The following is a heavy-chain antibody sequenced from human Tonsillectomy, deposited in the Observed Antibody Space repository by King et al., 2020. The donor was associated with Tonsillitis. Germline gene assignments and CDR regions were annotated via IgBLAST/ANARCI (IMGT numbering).Heavy chain of an antibody. CDR2: IRNKANSYAT. J-gene: IGHJ4*02. CDR1: GFTFSGSA. Sequence: QLVESGGGLVQPGGSLKLSCAASGFTFSGSAMHWVRQASGKGLEWVGRIRNKANSYATAYAASGKGRFTISRDDSMNTAYLQMNSLKTEDTAVYYCTRASRSSSSFDYWGQGTLVTVSS. V-gene: IGHV3-73*01. D-gene: IGHD6-6*01. CDR3: TRASRSSSSFDY.